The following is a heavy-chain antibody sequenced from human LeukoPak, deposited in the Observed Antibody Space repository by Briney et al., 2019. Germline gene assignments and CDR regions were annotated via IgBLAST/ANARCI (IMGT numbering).Heavy chain of an antibody. Sequence: PGGSLRLSCAASGYTFSSHGLTWVRQAPGKGLEWVSTINGVGDNTYYAETVKGRFTISRDNSKNTLYLQMHSLRAEDTAIYYCAKVSVCYGCYLDYWGQGTLVTVS. CDR3: AKVSVCYGCYLDY. D-gene: IGHD3-16*01. CDR1: GYTFSSHG. V-gene: IGHV3-23*01. J-gene: IGHJ4*02. CDR2: INGVGDNT.